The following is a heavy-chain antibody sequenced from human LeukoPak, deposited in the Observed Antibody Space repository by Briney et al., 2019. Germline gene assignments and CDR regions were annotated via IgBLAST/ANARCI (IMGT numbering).Heavy chain of an antibody. CDR2: ISYRGST. CDR1: GGSIASYY. CDR3: GASLEYSGIDY. D-gene: IGHD6-6*01. Sequence: SETLSLTCTVSGGSIASYYWSWIRQFPGKGLEWIGYISYRGSTSYNPSLNSRVSISLDTSKNQFSLKLSSVTAADTAVYYCGASLEYSGIDYWGQGTLVTVSS. J-gene: IGHJ4*02. V-gene: IGHV4-59*01.